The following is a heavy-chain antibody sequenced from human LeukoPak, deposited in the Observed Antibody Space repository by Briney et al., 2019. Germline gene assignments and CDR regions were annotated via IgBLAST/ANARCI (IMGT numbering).Heavy chain of an antibody. J-gene: IGHJ4*02. CDR3: ARLAYGDYESYYFDY. CDR2: IYYSGST. V-gene: IGHV4-31*03. Sequence: PSETLSLTCTVSGGSISSGGYYWSWIRQHPGKGLEWIGYIYYSGSTYCNPSLKSRVTISVDTSKNQFSLKLSSVTAADTAVYYCARLAYGDYESYYFDYWGQGTLVTVSS. CDR1: GGSISSGGYY. D-gene: IGHD4-17*01.